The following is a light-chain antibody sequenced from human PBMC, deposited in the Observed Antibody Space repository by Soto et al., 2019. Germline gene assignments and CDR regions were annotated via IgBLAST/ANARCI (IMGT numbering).Light chain of an antibody. Sequence: DLPITPSPSTPAATVRNRGTITCRASQSISTWLAWYQQKPGKAPKLLIYKTSTLGSGVPSRFSGSGSGTEFTLTISSLQPDDFATYYCQQYESYPTFGQGTRLEIK. V-gene: IGKV1-5*03. CDR2: KTS. CDR1: QSISTW. J-gene: IGKJ5*01. CDR3: QQYESYPT.